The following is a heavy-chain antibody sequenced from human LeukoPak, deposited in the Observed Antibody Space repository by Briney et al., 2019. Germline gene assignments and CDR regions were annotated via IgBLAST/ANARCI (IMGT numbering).Heavy chain of an antibody. Sequence: SETLSLTCTVPGGSISSYYWSWIRQPPGKGLEWIGYIYYSGSTNYNPSLESRVTISVDTSKNQFSLKLSSVTAADTAVYYCARDLKGGGYYDSSGPGGWGQGTLVTVSS. V-gene: IGHV4-59*01. J-gene: IGHJ4*02. CDR1: GGSISSYY. CDR3: ARDLKGGGYYDSSGPGG. CDR2: IYYSGST. D-gene: IGHD3-22*01.